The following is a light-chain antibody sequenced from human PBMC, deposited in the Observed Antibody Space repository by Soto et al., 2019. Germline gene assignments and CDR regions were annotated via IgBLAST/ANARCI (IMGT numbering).Light chain of an antibody. V-gene: IGKV3-20*01. CDR2: GAS. Sequence: EIVLTQSPGTLSLSPGERATLSCRASQSVSSSYLAWYQQKPGQAPRLLIYGASSRATGIPDRFSGSGSGPDSTLTFSRLEPEDFAMYYFQHYGSSPFTFGPGPKVDIK. J-gene: IGKJ3*01. CDR1: QSVSSSY. CDR3: QHYGSSPFT.